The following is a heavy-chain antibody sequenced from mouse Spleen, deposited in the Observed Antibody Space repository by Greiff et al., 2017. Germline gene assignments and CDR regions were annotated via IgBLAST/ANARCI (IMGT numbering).Heavy chain of an antibody. V-gene: IGHV1-14*01. Sequence: VQLQQSGPELVKPGASVKMSCKASGYTFTSYVMHWVKQKPGQGLEWIGYINPYNDGTKYNEKFKGKATLTSDKSSSTAYMELSSLTSEDSAVYYCARKGGNYEDAMDYWGQGTSVTVSS. D-gene: IGHD2-1*01. J-gene: IGHJ4*01. CDR1: GYTFTSYV. CDR3: ARKGGNYEDAMDY. CDR2: INPYNDGT.